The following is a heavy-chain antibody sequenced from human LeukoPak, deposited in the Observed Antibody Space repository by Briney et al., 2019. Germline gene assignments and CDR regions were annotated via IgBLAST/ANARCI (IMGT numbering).Heavy chain of an antibody. Sequence: ASVKVSCKTSGYTFVGTHLHWVRQAPGQGPEWMGWINPNTGGTNYARKFQGRVTLTRDSSISTVYMELTRLRFDDTAVYFCARPHDYLWGSYRNDAFEIWGQGTMVTVSS. CDR2: INPNTGGT. CDR3: ARPHDYLWGSYRNDAFEI. J-gene: IGHJ3*02. CDR1: GYTFVGTH. V-gene: IGHV1-2*02. D-gene: IGHD3-16*02.